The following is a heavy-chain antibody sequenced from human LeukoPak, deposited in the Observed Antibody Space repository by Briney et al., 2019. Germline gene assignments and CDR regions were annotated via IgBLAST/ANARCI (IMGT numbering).Heavy chain of an antibody. V-gene: IGHV1-2*02. CDR1: GYTFTGYY. D-gene: IGHD6-13*01. J-gene: IGHJ3*02. CDR2: INPNSGGT. Sequence: ASVKVSCKASGYTFTGYYMHWVRQAPGQGLEWMGWINPNSGGTNYAQKFQGRVTMTRDTSISTAYMELSRLRSDDTAVYYCARDRDSSSDDAFDIWGQGTMVTVSS. CDR3: ARDRDSSSDDAFDI.